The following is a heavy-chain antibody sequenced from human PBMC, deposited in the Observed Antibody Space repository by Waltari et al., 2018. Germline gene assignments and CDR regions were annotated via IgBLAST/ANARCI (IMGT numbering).Heavy chain of an antibody. Sequence: EQLVQSGAEVKKPGASVRVSCKASGYTFTSFDINWVRQATGQGLEWVGWMNPYTMKPGYAQKFQGRVTMSRNTSITTAYMDLSSLTSNDTAVYYCARGGGSDGMDVWGQGTTVIVSS. CDR3: ARGGGSDGMDV. D-gene: IGHD3-10*01. CDR2: MNPYTMKP. V-gene: IGHV1-8*01. J-gene: IGHJ6*02. CDR1: GYTFTSFD.